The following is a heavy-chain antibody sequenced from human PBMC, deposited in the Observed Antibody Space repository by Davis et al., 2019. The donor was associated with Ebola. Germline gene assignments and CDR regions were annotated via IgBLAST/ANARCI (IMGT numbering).Heavy chain of an antibody. CDR1: GGSISSGGYS. CDR3: ARVEGGNYFDY. J-gene: IGHJ4*02. D-gene: IGHD2-15*01. Sequence: MPSETLSLTCAVSGGSISSGGYSWSWIRQPPGKGLEWIGYIYYSGSTYYNPSLKSRVTISVDTSKNQFSLKLSSVTAADTAVYYCARVEGGNYFDYWGQGSLVTVSS. CDR2: IYYSGST. V-gene: IGHV4-30-4*07.